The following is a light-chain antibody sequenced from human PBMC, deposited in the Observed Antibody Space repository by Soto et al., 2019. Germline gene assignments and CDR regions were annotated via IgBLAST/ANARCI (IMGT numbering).Light chain of an antibody. CDR2: DAS. Sequence: EVVLTQSPATLSLSPGERATLSCRASQSVGSYLAWFHQKPGRAPRLLIYDASNRAPGIPARFSGSGSGTDFTLTISSLDPEDFGVYYCQQRKNWPPITFGQGTRLEIK. V-gene: IGKV3-11*01. CDR3: QQRKNWPPIT. CDR1: QSVGSY. J-gene: IGKJ5*01.